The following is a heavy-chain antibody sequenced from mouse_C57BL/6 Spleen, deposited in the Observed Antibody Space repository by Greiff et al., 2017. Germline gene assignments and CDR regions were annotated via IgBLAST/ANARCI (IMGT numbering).Heavy chain of an antibody. D-gene: IGHD2-4*01. CDR1: GYTFTDYN. CDR3: ARKGDDYDDAY. V-gene: IGHV1-18*01. J-gene: IGHJ3*01. CDR2: INPNNGGT. Sequence: VQLQQSGPELVKPGASVKIPCKASGYTFTDYNMDWVKQSHGKSLEWIGDINPNNGGTIYNQKFKGKATLTVDKSSSTAYMELRSLTSEDTAVYYCARKGDDYDDAYWGQGTLVTVSA.